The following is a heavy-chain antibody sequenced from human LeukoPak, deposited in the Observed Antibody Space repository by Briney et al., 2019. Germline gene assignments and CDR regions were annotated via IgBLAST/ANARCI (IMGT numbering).Heavy chain of an antibody. CDR3: ARDYYDSSGLDY. CDR1: GFTFSSYE. Sequence: PGGSLRLSCAASGFTFSSYEMNWVRQAPGKGLEWVSYISSSGSTIYYADSVKGRFTISRDNAKKSLYLQMNSLRAEDTAVYYCARDYYDSSGLDYWGQGTLVTVSS. CDR2: ISSSGSTI. D-gene: IGHD3-22*01. V-gene: IGHV3-48*03. J-gene: IGHJ4*02.